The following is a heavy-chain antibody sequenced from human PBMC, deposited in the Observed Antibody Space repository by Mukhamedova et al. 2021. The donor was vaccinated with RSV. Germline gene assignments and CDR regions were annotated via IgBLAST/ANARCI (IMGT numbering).Heavy chain of an antibody. CDR3: ARGGYGDYLRLD. D-gene: IGHD4-17*01. Sequence: VSSIPSSGINAEYMGDSVKGRFTISRDNAKNSLYLQMNSLRAEDTAVYYCARGGYGDYLRLDWGQGTLVTVSS. V-gene: IGHV3-11*06. CDR2: IPSSGINA. J-gene: IGHJ4*02.